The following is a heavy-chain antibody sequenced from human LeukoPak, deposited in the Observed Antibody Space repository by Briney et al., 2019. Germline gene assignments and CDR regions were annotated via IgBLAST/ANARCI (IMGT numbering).Heavy chain of an antibody. J-gene: IGHJ4*02. CDR1: GFTFSDYY. V-gene: IGHV3-11*01. CDR2: ISSSGSTI. D-gene: IGHD3-22*01. CDR3: ARDQTYYYDSSGYLVY. Sequence: GGSLRLSCAASGFTFSDYYMSWIRQALGKGLEWVSYISSSGSTIYYADSVKGRFTISRDNAKNSLYLQMNSLRAEDTAVYYCARDQTYYYDSSGYLVYWGQGTLVTVSS.